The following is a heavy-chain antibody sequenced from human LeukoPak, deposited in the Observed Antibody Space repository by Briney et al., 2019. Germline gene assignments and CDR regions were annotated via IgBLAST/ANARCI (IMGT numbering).Heavy chain of an antibody. CDR3: AKSRVAAAGLFDY. J-gene: IGHJ4*02. CDR1: GFTVSSNY. CDR2: ISGSGGST. V-gene: IGHV3-23*01. D-gene: IGHD6-13*01. Sequence: GGSLRLSCVASGFTVSSNYMSWVRQAPGKGLEWVSAISGSGGSTYYADSVKGRFTISRDNSKNTLYLQMNSLRAEDTAVYYCAKSRVAAAGLFDYWGQGTLVTVSS.